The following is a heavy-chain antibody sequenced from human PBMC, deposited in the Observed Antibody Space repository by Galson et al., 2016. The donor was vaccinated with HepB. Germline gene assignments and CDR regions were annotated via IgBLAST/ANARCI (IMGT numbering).Heavy chain of an antibody. CDR3: ATHLRNCGGDCFFDY. CDR1: GYSFTDYW. Sequence: QSGAEVKKPGESLKISCKGSGYSFTDYWIIWVRQMPGKGLEWMGRIDPNDSYTSYSPSFQGHVTISVDKSISTVFLQWGSLGASDTAFYYCATHLRNCGGDCFFDYWGQGILSPSPQ. J-gene: IGHJ4*02. D-gene: IGHD2-21*02. CDR2: IDPNDSYT. V-gene: IGHV5-10-1*01.